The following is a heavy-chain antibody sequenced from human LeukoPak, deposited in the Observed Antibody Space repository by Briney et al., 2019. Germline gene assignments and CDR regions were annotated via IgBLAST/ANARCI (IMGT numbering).Heavy chain of an antibody. D-gene: IGHD3-10*01. V-gene: IGHV4-34*01. Sequence: SETLSLNSAVYSDSFSDYYWSWIRHPPGKGRVWSGEINHSGTTNSHPSLKSRVTISADTSKNQVSLKLASVTAADTAVYYCAGEEAAQDFDAFHIWGQGTMVTVSS. CDR2: INHSGTT. J-gene: IGHJ3*02. CDR3: AGEEAAQDFDAFHI. CDR1: SDSFSDYY.